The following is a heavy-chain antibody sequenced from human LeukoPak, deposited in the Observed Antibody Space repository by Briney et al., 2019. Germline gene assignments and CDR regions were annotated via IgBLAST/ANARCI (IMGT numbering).Heavy chain of an antibody. V-gene: IGHV3-23*01. CDR1: GFTFSSYA. D-gene: IGHD3-3*01. CDR3: AKGAVFGVVSFPYFDY. CDR2: ISGSGGST. Sequence: GGSLRLSCAASGFTFSSYAMSWVRQAPGKGLEWVSAISGSGGSTYYADSVKGRFTISRDNSKNTLYLQMNSLRAEDTAVYYCAKGAVFGVVSFPYFDYWGQGTLVTVSS. J-gene: IGHJ4*02.